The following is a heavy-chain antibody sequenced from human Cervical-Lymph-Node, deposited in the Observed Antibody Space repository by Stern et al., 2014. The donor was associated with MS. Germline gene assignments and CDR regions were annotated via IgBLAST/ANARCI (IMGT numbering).Heavy chain of an antibody. D-gene: IGHD2-8*01. CDR2: IKRKTDGGTT. Sequence: EVQLEESGGGLVKPGGSLRLSCAASGFTFTNAWMSWVRQAPGKGLEWVGLIKRKTDGGTTDYAAPVKGRFTISRDDSKNTLYLQMNSLKTEDTAVYYCTTLGLTWGQGTLVTVSS. J-gene: IGHJ5*02. CDR3: TTLGLT. CDR1: GFTFTNAW. V-gene: IGHV3-15*01.